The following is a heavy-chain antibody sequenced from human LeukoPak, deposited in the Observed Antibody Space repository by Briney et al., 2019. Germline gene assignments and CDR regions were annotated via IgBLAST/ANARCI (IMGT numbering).Heavy chain of an antibody. J-gene: IGHJ4*02. Sequence: GGSLRLSCAASGFTFFKYGMQWVGQAPGKGVDWGAVIWNDGSYKYYADPVKGRFTISRDNAKNTLYLQMNSLRAEDTAIYYCAKVVQYTASTGTCLDYWGQGTLVTVSS. CDR1: GFTFFKYG. CDR2: IWNDGSYK. D-gene: IGHD6-13*01. V-gene: IGHV3-33*06. CDR3: AKVVQYTASTGTCLDY.